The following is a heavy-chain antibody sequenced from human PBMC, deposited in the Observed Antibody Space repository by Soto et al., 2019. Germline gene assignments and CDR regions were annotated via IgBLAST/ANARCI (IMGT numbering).Heavy chain of an antibody. Sequence: QITLKESGPTVVKPTETLTLTCTFSGFSLTTSGVGVGWVRQSPGKAPEWLALIYWADDKRYSTSLKSRLTITKDTSKNRVVLTIADVDPADTATYYCAHRVLRTVFGLVTTTAIYFDFWGQGTPVVVSS. V-gene: IGHV2-5*02. J-gene: IGHJ4*02. CDR1: GFSLTTSGVG. D-gene: IGHD3-3*01. CDR3: AHRVLRTVFGLVTTTAIYFDF. CDR2: IYWADDK.